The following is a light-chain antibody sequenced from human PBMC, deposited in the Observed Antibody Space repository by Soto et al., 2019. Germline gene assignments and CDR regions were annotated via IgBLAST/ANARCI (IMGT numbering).Light chain of an antibody. CDR3: QQRSNCPST. J-gene: IGKJ4*01. Sequence: EIVLTQSPVTLSLSPGERATLSCRASQSISTYLAWYQQKPGRAPRLLIYAASSRATGIPARFSGSGSGTDFTLTISSLEPEDFAVYYCQQRSNCPSTFGGGTKVEIK. V-gene: IGKV3-11*01. CDR2: AAS. CDR1: QSISTY.